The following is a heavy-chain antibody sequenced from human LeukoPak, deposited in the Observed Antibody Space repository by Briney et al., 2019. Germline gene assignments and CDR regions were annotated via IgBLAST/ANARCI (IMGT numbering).Heavy chain of an antibody. CDR2: INSDGSST. CDR3: AKDTLRYFNWATHGYDY. D-gene: IGHD3-9*01. Sequence: GGSLRLSCAASGFTFSSYWMHWVRQAPGKGLVWVSRINSDGSSTSYADSVKGRFTISRDNAKNTLYLQMNSLRAEDTAVYYCAKDTLRYFNWATHGYDYWGQGTLVTVSS. J-gene: IGHJ4*02. V-gene: IGHV3-74*01. CDR1: GFTFSSYW.